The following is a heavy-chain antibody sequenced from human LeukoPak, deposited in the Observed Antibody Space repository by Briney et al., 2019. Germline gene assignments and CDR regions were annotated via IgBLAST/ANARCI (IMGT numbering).Heavy chain of an antibody. CDR1: GGSISSSSYY. J-gene: IGHJ4*02. CDR3: ARDLPTIHITDY. Sequence: PSETLSLTCTVSGGSISSSSYYWGWIRQPPGKGLEWIGSIYYSGSTNYNPSLKSRVTISVDTSKNQFSLKLSSVTAADTAVYYCARDLPTIHITDYWGQGTLVTVSS. V-gene: IGHV4-39*07. CDR2: IYYSGST. D-gene: IGHD1-14*01.